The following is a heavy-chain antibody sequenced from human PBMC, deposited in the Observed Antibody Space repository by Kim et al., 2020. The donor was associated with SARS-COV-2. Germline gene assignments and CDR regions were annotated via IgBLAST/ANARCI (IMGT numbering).Heavy chain of an antibody. J-gene: IGHJ5*02. Sequence: SETLSLTCTVSGGSISSSSYYWGWIRQPPGKGLEWIGSIYYSGSTYYNPSLKSRVTISVDTSKNQFSLKLSSVTAADTAVYYCARASELVGWFDPWGQGTLVTVSS. V-gene: IGHV4-39*07. CDR3: ARASELVGWFDP. CDR1: GGSISSSSYY. CDR2: IYYSGST. D-gene: IGHD2-15*01.